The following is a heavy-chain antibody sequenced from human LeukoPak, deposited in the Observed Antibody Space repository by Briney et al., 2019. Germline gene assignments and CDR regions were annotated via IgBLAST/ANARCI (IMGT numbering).Heavy chain of an antibody. J-gene: IGHJ4*02. Sequence: SETLSLTCTVSGGSISSYYWSWIRQAPGKGLEWIGYIYYSGSTNYNPSLKSRVIISVDTSKNQFSLKLSSVTAADTAVYYCARVLSGSSLFDYWGQGTLVTVSS. CDR2: IYYSGST. CDR3: ARVLSGSSLFDY. V-gene: IGHV4-59*01. D-gene: IGHD1-26*01. CDR1: GGSISSYY.